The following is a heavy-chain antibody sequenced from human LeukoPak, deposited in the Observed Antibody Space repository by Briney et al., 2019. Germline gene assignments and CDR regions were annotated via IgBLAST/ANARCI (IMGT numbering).Heavy chain of an antibody. CDR1: GFTFSSYW. CDR2: ISSSGGTI. J-gene: IGHJ4*02. V-gene: IGHV3-48*04. CDR3: VRGGGRGDYNERYYFDY. Sequence: GGSLRLSCAASGFTFSSYWMSWVRQAPGKGLEWVSYISSSGGTIFYSDSVKGRFTISRDNARNSLHLQMNSLRVEDTAVYYCVRGGGRGDYNERYYFDYWGQGTLVTVSS. D-gene: IGHD3-22*01.